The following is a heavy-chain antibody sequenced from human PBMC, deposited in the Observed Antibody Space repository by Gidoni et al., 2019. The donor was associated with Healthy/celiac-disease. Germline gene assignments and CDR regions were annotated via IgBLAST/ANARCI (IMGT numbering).Heavy chain of an antibody. CDR2: ISSSSSTI. CDR1: GFPFSSYS. D-gene: IGHD4-17*01. Sequence: VQLVESGGGLVQPGGSLRISCADSGFPFSSYSMNWVRQAQGKGLELVSYISSSSSTIYYADSVKGRFTISRDNAKNSLYLQMNSLRAEDTAVYYCARVTTVVDYYYYYGMDVWGQGTTVTVSS. J-gene: IGHJ6*02. V-gene: IGHV3-48*01. CDR3: ARVTTVVDYYYYYGMDV.